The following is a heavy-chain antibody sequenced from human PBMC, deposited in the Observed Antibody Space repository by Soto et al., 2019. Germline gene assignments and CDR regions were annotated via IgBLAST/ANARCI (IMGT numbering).Heavy chain of an antibody. J-gene: IGHJ5*02. Sequence: SETLSLTCTVSGGSVSSGSYYCSWILHPPGKGLEWIGYIYYSGSTNYNPSLKSRATISGHTSKNQFPLKLRSVTAADTAVYYCARVNTIVLKVYDINWFDHWGQGTLVTVSS. V-gene: IGHV4-61*01. D-gene: IGHD2-8*01. CDR1: GGSVSSGSYY. CDR2: IYYSGST. CDR3: ARVNTIVLKVYDINWFDH.